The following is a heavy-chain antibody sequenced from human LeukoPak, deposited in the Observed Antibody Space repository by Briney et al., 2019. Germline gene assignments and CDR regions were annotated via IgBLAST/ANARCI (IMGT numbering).Heavy chain of an antibody. CDR1: GDSISSTTYY. Sequence: PSETLSFTCTVSGDSISSTTYYWAWIRQPPGKGLQWIGNIYHSGSAFYNPSLRGRVTISIDTSKNHFSLEVTSVTAADMAVYYCARGLYDGGSWFHFDSWGQGTLVTVSS. D-gene: IGHD6-13*01. V-gene: IGHV4-39*02. J-gene: IGHJ4*02. CDR3: ARGLYDGGSWFHFDS. CDR2: IYHSGSA.